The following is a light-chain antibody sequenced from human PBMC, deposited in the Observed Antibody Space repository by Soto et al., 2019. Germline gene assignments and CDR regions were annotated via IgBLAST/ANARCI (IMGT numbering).Light chain of an antibody. J-gene: IGKJ5*01. CDR3: HHYSYGRDT. V-gene: IGKV3-20*01. CDR1: QTVASNY. CDR2: GAS. Sequence: EIVLTQSPGNMSLSPGERATLSCRASQTVASNYLAWYQQKPGQAPRHLIYGASSRATGIPDRFSGSGSGTDFILTISRLEPEDFAVYYCHHYSYGRDTFGQGTRLEIK.